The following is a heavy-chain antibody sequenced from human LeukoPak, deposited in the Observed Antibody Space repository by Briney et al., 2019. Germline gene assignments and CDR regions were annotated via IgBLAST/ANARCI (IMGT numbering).Heavy chain of an antibody. D-gene: IGHD3-10*01. CDR1: GFSFRDYW. CDR2: IELDGSGK. CDR3: VTSWVRQQRDF. J-gene: IGHJ4*02. V-gene: IGHV3-7*01. Sequence: HAGGSLRLSCAASGFSFRDYWMSWVRQAPGKGLEWVADIELDGSGKTYVDSVKGRFTISRDNAQQSLYLQMDTLTAEDTAVYYCVTSWVRQQRDFWGQGTLVTVSS.